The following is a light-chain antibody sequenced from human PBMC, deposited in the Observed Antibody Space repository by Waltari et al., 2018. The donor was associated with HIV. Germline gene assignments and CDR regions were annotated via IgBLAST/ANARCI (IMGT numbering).Light chain of an antibody. CDR3: QARHNWPPLFT. CDR2: DAS. V-gene: IGKV3-11*01. CDR1: QSVTTY. Sequence: EIVFTQSPGTLSLSPGEGATLSCRASQSVTTYLAWYQQKPGQPPRILIFDASNRATGIPARFSGSGSGTDFTLTISSLEPEDFAIYYCQARHNWPPLFTFGPGTKVDMK. J-gene: IGKJ3*01.